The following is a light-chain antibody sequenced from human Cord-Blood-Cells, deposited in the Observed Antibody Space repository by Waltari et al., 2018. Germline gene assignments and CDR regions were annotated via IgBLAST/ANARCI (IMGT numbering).Light chain of an antibody. CDR2: DAS. CDR1: QSVSSY. V-gene: IGKV3-11*01. J-gene: IGKJ4*01. CDR3: QQRSNCPT. Sequence: EIVLTQSPATLSLSPGERATLSCRASQSVSSYLAWYQQKPGQAPRLLIYDASNGATGIPARFSGSGSGTDFTLTISSLEPEDFAVYYCQQRSNCPTFGGGTKVEIK.